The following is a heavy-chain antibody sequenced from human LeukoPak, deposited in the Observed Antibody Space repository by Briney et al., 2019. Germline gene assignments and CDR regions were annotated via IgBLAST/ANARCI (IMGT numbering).Heavy chain of an antibody. J-gene: IGHJ4*02. V-gene: IGHV1-69*02. CDR2: IIPILGIA. CDR1: GGTFSSYT. CDR3: ASDLRLGELSFNYIDY. D-gene: IGHD3-16*02. Sequence: GASVKVSCKASGGTFSSYTISWVRQGPGQGLEWMGSIIPILGIANYAQKFQGRVTITADKSTSTAYMELSSLRSEDTAVYYCASDLRLGELSFNYIDYWGQGTLVTVSS.